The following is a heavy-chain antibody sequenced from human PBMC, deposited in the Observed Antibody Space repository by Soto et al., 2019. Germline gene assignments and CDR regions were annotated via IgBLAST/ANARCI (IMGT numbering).Heavy chain of an antibody. Sequence: ASVKFSCKASGYTFTGYYMHWVRQAPGQGLEWMGWINPNSGGTNYAQKFQCRVTMTRDTSISTAYMELSRLRSDDTAVYYCARDPPMEAYYYYYGMDVWGQGTTVTVSS. J-gene: IGHJ6*02. D-gene: IGHD3-10*01. CDR1: GYTFTGYY. CDR3: ARDPPMEAYYYYYGMDV. CDR2: INPNSGGT. V-gene: IGHV1-2*02.